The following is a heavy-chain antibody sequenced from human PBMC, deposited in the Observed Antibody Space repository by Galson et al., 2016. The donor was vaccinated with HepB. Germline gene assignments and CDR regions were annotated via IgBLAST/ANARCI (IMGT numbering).Heavy chain of an antibody. D-gene: IGHD4-17*01. J-gene: IGHJ3*02. CDR1: GFSFGNYA. CDR2: ISASGSGT. CDR3: VKSGDDNGDPNDAFDI. V-gene: IGHV3-23*01. Sequence: SLRLSCAASGFSFGNYAMNWVRQSPGKGLEWVSVISASGSGTDYVDSVKGRFTVSRANSRNTLYLQMNSLRAEDTALYYCVKSGDDNGDPNDAFDIWGQGTLITVSS.